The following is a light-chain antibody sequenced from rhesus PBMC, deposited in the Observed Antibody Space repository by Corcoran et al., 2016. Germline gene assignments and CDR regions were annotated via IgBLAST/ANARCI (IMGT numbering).Light chain of an antibody. Sequence: DIQMTQSPSSLSASVGDRVTITCRTSENVNTYLNWYQHKPGKAHNLLIYKASTLESGVPSRFSGSGSGTDYTFTISILQSEDVATYYCQHNYGTPWTFGQGTKVEIK. CDR3: QHNYGTPWT. CDR2: KAS. CDR1: ENVNTY. V-gene: IGKV1-74*01. J-gene: IGKJ1*01.